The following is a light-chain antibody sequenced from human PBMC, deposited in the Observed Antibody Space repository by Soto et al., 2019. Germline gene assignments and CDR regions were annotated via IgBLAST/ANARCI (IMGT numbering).Light chain of an antibody. J-gene: IGKJ2*01. Sequence: EVVLTQSPGTLSLSPGERATLSCWASQSVSSSYLAWYQQKPGQAPRLLIYIASSRATGIPDRFSGSGSGNDFLLTISILESEDVAIYYCQQNGTSLYTFGRGTKLEIK. V-gene: IGKV3-20*01. CDR2: IAS. CDR3: QQNGTSLYT. CDR1: QSVSSSY.